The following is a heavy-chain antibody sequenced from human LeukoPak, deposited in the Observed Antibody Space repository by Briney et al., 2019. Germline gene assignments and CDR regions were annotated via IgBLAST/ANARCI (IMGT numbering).Heavy chain of an antibody. V-gene: IGHV1-18*01. J-gene: IGHJ4*02. CDR2: ISAYNGNT. CDR1: GYMFTNYG. D-gene: IGHD3-22*01. CDR3: ARGLPPRRNYDSSGYYSYYFDY. Sequence: ASVRVSCKASGYMFTNYGITWVRQAPGQGLEWMGWISAYNGNTKYAQNLQGRVTMTTDTSTTTAYMELRSLRSDDTAVYYCARGLPPRRNYDSSGYYSYYFDYWGQGTLVTVSS.